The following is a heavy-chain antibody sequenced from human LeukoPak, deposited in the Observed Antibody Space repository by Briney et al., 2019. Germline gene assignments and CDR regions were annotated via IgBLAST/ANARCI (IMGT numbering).Heavy chain of an antibody. D-gene: IGHD6-13*01. CDR3: ARGDSSSWYPVGYYYYYMDV. V-gene: IGHV3-33*08. J-gene: IGHJ6*03. CDR1: GFTFSSYA. Sequence: GGSLRLSCAASGFTFSSYAMHWVRQAPGKGLEWVAVIWYDGSNKYYADSVKGRFTISRDNSKNTLYLQMNSLRAEDTAVYYCARGDSSSWYPVGYYYYYMDVWGKGTTVTVSS. CDR2: IWYDGSNK.